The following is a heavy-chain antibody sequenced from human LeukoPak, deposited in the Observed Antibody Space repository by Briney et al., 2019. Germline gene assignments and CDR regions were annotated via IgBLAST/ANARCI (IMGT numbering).Heavy chain of an antibody. J-gene: IGHJ4*02. CDR3: ASPYSGTYSYFDY. V-gene: IGHV3-30-3*01. D-gene: IGHD1-26*01. CDR2: TSYDGSDK. CDR1: GFTFSTYA. Sequence: GGSLRLSCAASGFTFSTYAMHWVRQAPGKGLEWVAVTSYDGSDKYYADSVKGRFTISRDNSKNTLSLQMNSLRAEDTAVYYCASPYSGTYSYFDYWGQGTLVTVSS.